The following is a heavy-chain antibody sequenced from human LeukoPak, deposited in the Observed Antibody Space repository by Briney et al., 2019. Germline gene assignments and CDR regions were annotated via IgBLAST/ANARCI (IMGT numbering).Heavy chain of an antibody. Sequence: SGGSLRLSCAASGFTLSDYYMSWIRQAPGRGLEWVSYISSSGSTIYYADSVKGRFTISRDNAKNSLYLQMNSLRAEDTAVYYCGYDSSGYYGYWGQGTLVTVSS. CDR3: GYDSSGYYGY. CDR1: GFTLSDYY. D-gene: IGHD3-22*01. V-gene: IGHV3-11*01. J-gene: IGHJ4*02. CDR2: ISSSGSTI.